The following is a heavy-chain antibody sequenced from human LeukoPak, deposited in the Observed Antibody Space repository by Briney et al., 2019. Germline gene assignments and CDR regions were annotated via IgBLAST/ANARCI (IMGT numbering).Heavy chain of an antibody. CDR2: IYSGGST. CDR3: ARVEWRVENYYDSSVGAFDI. Sequence: GGSLRLSCAASGFTVSSNYMSWVRQAPGKGLEWVSVIYSGGSTYYADSVKGRFAISRDNSKNTLYLQMNSLRAEDTAVYYCARVEWRVENYYDSSVGAFDIWGQGTMVTVSS. V-gene: IGHV3-66*01. CDR1: GFTVSSNY. D-gene: IGHD3-22*01. J-gene: IGHJ3*02.